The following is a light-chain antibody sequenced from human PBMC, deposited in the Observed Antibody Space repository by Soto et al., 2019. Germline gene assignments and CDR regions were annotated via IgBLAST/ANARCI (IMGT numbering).Light chain of an antibody. V-gene: IGKV1D-8*01. CDR3: QQYYSFPFT. Sequence: VIWMTQSPSLLSASTGDRVTISCRMSQGISNYLAWYQQKSGKAPELLIYAASTLQSGVPSRFSGSGSETDFTLTISSLQSEDFATYYCQQYYSFPFTFGPGTKVDIK. CDR1: QGISNY. J-gene: IGKJ3*01. CDR2: AAS.